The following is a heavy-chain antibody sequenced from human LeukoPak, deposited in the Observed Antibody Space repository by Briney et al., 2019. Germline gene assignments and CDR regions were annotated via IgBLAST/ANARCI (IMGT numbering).Heavy chain of an antibody. CDR2: INPSGGST. CDR3: AARFGSREVDY. CDR1: GYTFTSYY. D-gene: IGHD3-3*01. J-gene: IGHJ4*02. V-gene: IGHV1-46*01. Sequence: ASVKVSCKASGYTFTSYYMHWVRQAPGQGLEWMGIINPSGGSTSYAQKFQERVTITRDMSTSIAYMELSSLRSEDTAVYYCAARFGSREVDYWGQGTLVTVSS.